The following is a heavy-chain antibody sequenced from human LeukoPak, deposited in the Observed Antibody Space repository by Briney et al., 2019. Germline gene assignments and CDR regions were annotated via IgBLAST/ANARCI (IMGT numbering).Heavy chain of an antibody. V-gene: IGHV1-18*01. CDR2: IRPSNGNR. Sequence: ASVKVSCKASGYTFTSYGISWMRQAPGQGLEYMGWIRPSNGNRNYAQKVQDRVTLTTDTSTSTVYMELRSLRSDDTAVYYCARAFSASKSCDYWGQGTLVTVSS. J-gene: IGHJ4*02. CDR3: ARAFSASKSCDY. CDR1: GYTFTSYG. D-gene: IGHD6-19*01.